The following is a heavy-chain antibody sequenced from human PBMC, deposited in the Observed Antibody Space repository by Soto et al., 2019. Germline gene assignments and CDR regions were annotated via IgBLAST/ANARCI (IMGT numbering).Heavy chain of an antibody. CDR3: ARDLGLYNWNPDFDY. J-gene: IGHJ4*02. CDR2: ISAYNGNT. CDR1: GYTFTSYG. Sequence: QVQLVQSGAEVKKPGASVKVSCKASGYTFTSYGITWVRQAPGQGLEWMGWISAYNGNTNYAQKLQGRVTMTTDTSTSTAYRELRSLRSDDTAVYYCARDLGLYNWNPDFDYWGEGTLVTVSS. V-gene: IGHV1-18*01. D-gene: IGHD1-20*01.